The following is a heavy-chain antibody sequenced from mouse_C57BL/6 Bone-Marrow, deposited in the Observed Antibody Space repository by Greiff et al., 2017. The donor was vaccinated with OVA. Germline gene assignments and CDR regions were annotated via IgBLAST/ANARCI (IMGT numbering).Heavy chain of an antibody. CDR1: GYTFTSYW. J-gene: IGHJ4*01. V-gene: IGHV1-74*01. CDR2: IHPSDSDT. CDR3: AKGRGNHTAGRAMDY. D-gene: IGHD4-1*01. Sequence: QVQLQQPGAELVKPGASVKVSCKASGYTFTSYWMHWVKQRPGQGLEWIGRIHPSDSDTNYNQKFKGKATLTVDKSSSTAYMQLSSLTSEDSAVYYCAKGRGNHTAGRAMDYWGQGTSVTVSS.